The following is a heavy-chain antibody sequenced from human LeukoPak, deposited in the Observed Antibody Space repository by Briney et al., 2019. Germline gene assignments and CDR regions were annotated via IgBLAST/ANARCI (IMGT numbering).Heavy chain of an antibody. V-gene: IGHV1-69*10. CDR1: GGTFSSYA. CDR2: IIPILGIA. D-gene: IGHD4-23*01. J-gene: IGHJ4*02. Sequence: SVKVSCKASGGTFSSYAISWVRQAPGQGLEWMGWIIPILGIANYAQKFQGRVTITADKSTSTAYMELSSLRSEDTAVYYCARDRDYGGNPAVDFDYWGQGTLVTVSS. CDR3: ARDRDYGGNPAVDFDY.